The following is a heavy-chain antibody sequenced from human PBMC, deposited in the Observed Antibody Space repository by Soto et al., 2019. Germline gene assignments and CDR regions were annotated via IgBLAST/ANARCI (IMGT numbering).Heavy chain of an antibody. V-gene: IGHV1-2*02. CDR1: GHTFTGYY. CDR2: IDPQTGGT. CDR3: ARERYQVISDGMDV. D-gene: IGHD2-2*01. J-gene: IGHJ6*02. Sequence: ASVKVSCKASGHTFTGYYIHWVREAPGQGLERMGWIDPQTGGTSYAQKFQGRVTLSRDTSINTAYLELSRLRFDDAAVYFCARERYQVISDGMDVWGQGTTVTVSS.